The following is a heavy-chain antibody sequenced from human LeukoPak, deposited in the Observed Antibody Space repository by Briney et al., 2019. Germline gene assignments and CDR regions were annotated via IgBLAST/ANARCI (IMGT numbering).Heavy chain of an antibody. D-gene: IGHD2-21*02. CDR1: GFIFSRYW. J-gene: IGHJ3*02. CDR2: IKQDGSEK. V-gene: IGHV3-7*04. CDR3: ARAPSVTYDAFDI. Sequence: QPGGSLRLSCAASGFIFSRYWMTWVRQAPGKGLEWVANIKQDGSEKYYVDSVRGRFTISRDNAKNSLYLQVNSLRAEDTAVYYCARAPSVTYDAFDIWGQGTTVTVSS.